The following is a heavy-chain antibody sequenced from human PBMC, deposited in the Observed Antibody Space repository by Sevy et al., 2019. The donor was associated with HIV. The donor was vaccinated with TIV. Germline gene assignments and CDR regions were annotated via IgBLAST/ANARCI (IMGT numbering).Heavy chain of an antibody. CDR3: ARVNYYGSGSYYKRSYYYYGMDV. CDR1: GYTFTSYG. V-gene: IGHV1-18*01. CDR2: ISAYNGNT. D-gene: IGHD3-10*01. J-gene: IGHJ6*02. Sequence: ASVKVSYKASGYTFTSYGISWVRQAPGQGLEWMGWISAYNGNTNYAQKLQGRVTMTTDTSTSTAYMELRSLRSDDTAVYYCARVNYYGSGSYYKRSYYYYGMDVWGQGTTVTVSS.